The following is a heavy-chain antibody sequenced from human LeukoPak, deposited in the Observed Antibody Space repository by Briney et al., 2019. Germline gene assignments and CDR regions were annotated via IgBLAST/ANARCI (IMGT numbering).Heavy chain of an antibody. V-gene: IGHV3-43*02. J-gene: IGHJ4*02. CDR3: ARDMGDGYNSFDY. CDR1: GFTFDDYA. Sequence: GGSLRLSCAASGFTFDDYAMHWVRQAPGKCLEWVSLISGDGGSTYYADSVKGRFTISRDNSKNSLYLQMNSLRTEDTALYYCARDMGDGYNSFDYWGQGTLVTVSS. CDR2: ISGDGGST. D-gene: IGHD5-24*01.